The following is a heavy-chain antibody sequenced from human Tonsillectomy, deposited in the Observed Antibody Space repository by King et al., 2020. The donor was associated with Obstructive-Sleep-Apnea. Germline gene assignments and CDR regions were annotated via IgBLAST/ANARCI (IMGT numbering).Heavy chain of an antibody. Sequence: VQLVESGGGLVQPGGSLRLSCAASGFTFSSYWMHWVRQAPGKGLGWVSRINSDGSSTSYADSVKGRFTISRDNAKNTLYLQMNSLRAEDTAVYYCARVSRAVVNWFDPWGQGTLVTVSS. D-gene: IGHD6-19*01. CDR3: ARVSRAVVNWFDP. CDR2: INSDGSST. J-gene: IGHJ5*02. CDR1: GFTFSSYW. V-gene: IGHV3-74*01.